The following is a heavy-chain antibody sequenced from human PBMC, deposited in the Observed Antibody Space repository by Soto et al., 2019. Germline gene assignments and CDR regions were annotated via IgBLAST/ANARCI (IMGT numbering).Heavy chain of an antibody. Sequence: QVQLVESGGGVVQPGRSLRLSCAASGFTFSSYGMHWVRQAPGKGLDWVAVISYDGSYKYYADSVKGRFTISRDSSKSTLYLQMTSLRAEDTAVYYCAKDAGRILAGSTPSECDSWGQGTLVIVSS. J-gene: IGHJ4*02. D-gene: IGHD3-9*01. V-gene: IGHV3-30*18. CDR1: GFTFSSYG. CDR3: AKDAGRILAGSTPSECDS. CDR2: ISYDGSYK.